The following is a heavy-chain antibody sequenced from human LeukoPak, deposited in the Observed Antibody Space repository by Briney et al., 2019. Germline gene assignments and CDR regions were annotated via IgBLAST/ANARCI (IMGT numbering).Heavy chain of an antibody. CDR2: ISGSGGST. CDR3: AKDLSPFDY. J-gene: IGHJ4*02. V-gene: IGHV3-23*01. CDR1: RVTFSSYT. D-gene: IGHD2/OR15-2a*01. Sequence: GGALRLSCAPSRVTFSSYTMSWVRQAPGEGLEGVSAISGSGGSTYYADSVKGRLTISRDNSNNTLYLQMNSLRAADKAVYYCAKDLSPFDYWGQGTLVTVSS.